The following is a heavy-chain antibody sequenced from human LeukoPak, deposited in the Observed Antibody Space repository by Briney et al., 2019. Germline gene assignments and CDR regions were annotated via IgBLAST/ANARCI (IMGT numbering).Heavy chain of an antibody. CDR3: ARAELPASYYFDY. CDR1: GGSISGYY. V-gene: IGHV4-4*07. J-gene: IGHJ4*02. Sequence: SETLSLTCTVSGGSISGYYWSCIRQPAGKELEWIGRIYSNGNSYYSPSLNGRVTMSVDKSKNQFSLNLHSVTAADTAVYYCARAELPASYYFDYWGQGTLVTVSS. CDR2: IYSNGNS. D-gene: IGHD5-24*01.